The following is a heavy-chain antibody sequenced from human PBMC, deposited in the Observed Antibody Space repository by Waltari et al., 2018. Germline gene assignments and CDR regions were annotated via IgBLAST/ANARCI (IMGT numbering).Heavy chain of an antibody. Sequence: EVQLVESGGGWVQPGGSLRLSCGASGFTFSSYWMRGDRQAPGKGLEWVANIKQDGSEKYYVDSVKGRFTISRDNAKNSLYLQMTSLRAEDTAVYYCARDGFNLDYDSSGYVYYYYYYMDVWGKGTTVTISS. D-gene: IGHD3-22*01. CDR3: ARDGFNLDYDSSGYVYYYYYYMDV. J-gene: IGHJ6*03. CDR1: GFTFSSYW. CDR2: IKQDGSEK. V-gene: IGHV3-7*01.